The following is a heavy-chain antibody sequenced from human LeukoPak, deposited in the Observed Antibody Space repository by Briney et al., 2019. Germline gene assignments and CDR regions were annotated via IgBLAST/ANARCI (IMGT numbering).Heavy chain of an antibody. CDR3: TRDRHKSKYEGSGYPPY. J-gene: IGHJ4*02. V-gene: IGHV3-21*01. Sequence: PGGSLSLSCAASGFPFSIYSMNWARHAPGKGLECVSSISSSSCYIYYADPVKRRFTLSRDNAKNSLSLQKENLSAGDRPVYFCTRDRHKSKYEGSGYPPYWGQGTLVTVSS. CDR1: GFPFSIYS. D-gene: IGHD3-22*01. CDR2: ISSSSCYI.